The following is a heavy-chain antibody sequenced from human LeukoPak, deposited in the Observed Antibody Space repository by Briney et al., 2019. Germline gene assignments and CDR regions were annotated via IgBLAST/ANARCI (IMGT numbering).Heavy chain of an antibody. CDR2: ISGSGGST. D-gene: IGHD5-12*01. CDR3: AKAGYSGYDYPTYYYYMDV. V-gene: IGHV3-23*01. Sequence: GGSLRLSCAASGFTFSSYAMSWVRQAPGKGLEWVSAISGSGGSTYYADSVKGRFTISRDNSKNTLYLQMNSLRAEDTAVYYCAKAGYSGYDYPTYYYYMDVWGKGTTVTVSS. CDR1: GFTFSSYA. J-gene: IGHJ6*03.